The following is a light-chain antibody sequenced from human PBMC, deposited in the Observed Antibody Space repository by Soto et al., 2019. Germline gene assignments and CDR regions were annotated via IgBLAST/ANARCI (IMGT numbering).Light chain of an antibody. V-gene: IGKV1-39*01. CDR2: AAS. CDR1: QSISGY. Sequence: DIQMTQFPASLSASVGDRVTLSCRASQSISGYLNWYQHKPGKVPELLIYAASTLQTGVPSRFSGTGFGTEFTLSISSLQPEDFATYYYQQSFRARSFGQGTRVQL. J-gene: IGKJ1*01. CDR3: QQSFRARS.